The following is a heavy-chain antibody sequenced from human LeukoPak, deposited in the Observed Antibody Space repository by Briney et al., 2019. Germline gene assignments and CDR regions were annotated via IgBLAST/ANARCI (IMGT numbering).Heavy chain of an antibody. D-gene: IGHD5-24*01. Sequence: SETLSLTCTVSGGSISSYYWSWIRQPPGKGLEWIGYIYYSGSTNYNPSLKGRVTISVDTSKNQFSLKLSSVTAADTAVYYCAREEIGSWFDPWGQGTLVTVSS. J-gene: IGHJ5*02. CDR3: AREEIGSWFDP. CDR2: IYYSGST. CDR1: GGSISSYY. V-gene: IGHV4-59*01.